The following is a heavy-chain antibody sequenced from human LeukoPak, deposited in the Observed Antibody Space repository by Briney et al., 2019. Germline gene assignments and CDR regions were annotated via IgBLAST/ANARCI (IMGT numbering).Heavy chain of an antibody. CDR3: ARDNTAMVLVWFDP. CDR2: IIPIFGTA. J-gene: IGHJ5*02. Sequence: EASVKVSCKASGGTFSSYAISWVRQASGKGVAWMGGIIPIFGTADYGQMFQGGVTIITDESTSTAYMKLRSLRSENTAVYYCARDNTAMVLVWFDPWGQGTLVIVSS. CDR1: GGTFSSYA. D-gene: IGHD5-18*01. V-gene: IGHV1-69*05.